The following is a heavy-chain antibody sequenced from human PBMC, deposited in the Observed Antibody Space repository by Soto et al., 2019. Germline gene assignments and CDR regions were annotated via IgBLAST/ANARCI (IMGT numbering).Heavy chain of an antibody. CDR1: GLSVSDNY. J-gene: IGHJ4*01. D-gene: IGHD3-3*01. Sequence: GGSLRLSCGASGLSVSDNYMGWVRQAPGRGLEWVSVMYAGGDTHYADSVKGRFTISRDKSENTLYLQMNSLRDEDTGVYFFVYRLPSWAFEYWGLGTLRTVSS. CDR2: MYAGGDT. CDR3: VYRLPSWAFEY. V-gene: IGHV3-53*01.